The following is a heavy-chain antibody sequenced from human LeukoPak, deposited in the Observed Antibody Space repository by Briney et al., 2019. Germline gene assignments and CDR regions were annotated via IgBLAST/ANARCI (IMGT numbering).Heavy chain of an antibody. J-gene: IGHJ6*02. Sequence: GGSLRLSCAASGSTFSSYGMHWVRQAPGKGLEWVAVIWYDGSNKYYADSVKGRFTISRDNSKNTLYLQMNSLRAEDTAVYYCARRGSYSFYYYYGMDVWGQGTTVTVSS. D-gene: IGHD1-26*01. V-gene: IGHV3-33*01. CDR2: IWYDGSNK. CDR3: ARRGSYSFYYYYGMDV. CDR1: GSTFSSYG.